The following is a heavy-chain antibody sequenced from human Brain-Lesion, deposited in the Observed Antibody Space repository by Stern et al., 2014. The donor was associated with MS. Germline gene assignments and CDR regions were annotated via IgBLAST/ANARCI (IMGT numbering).Heavy chain of an antibody. V-gene: IGHV3-7*01. CDR1: GFTFGNYW. CDR3: ARVYNTIYGIVTQRGSGMDV. D-gene: IGHD3-3*01. J-gene: IGHJ6*02. Sequence: VPLVESGGGLVQPGGSLTISCTAAGFTFGNYWMTWVRQAPGQGLEWVANITEDGTEKNYVDAVKGRFTISRDNARNSLYLQMNSLRVEDTALYYCARVYNTIYGIVTQRGSGMDVWGQGTTVIVSS. CDR2: ITEDGTEK.